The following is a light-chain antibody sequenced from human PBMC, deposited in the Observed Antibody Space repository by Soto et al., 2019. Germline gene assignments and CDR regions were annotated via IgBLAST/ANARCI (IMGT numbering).Light chain of an antibody. J-gene: IGKJ1*01. CDR3: QQFETSPGT. Sequence: NVLTQSPGTLSLSPGQRATLSCRATQSVNTVYVAWYQQKPGQAPRLLIFDSFKRATGVPDRFSGSGSGTEFSLTISRLQPDDSAVYYCQQFETSPGTFGQGTRVEIK. CDR2: DSF. CDR1: QSVNTVY. V-gene: IGKV3-20*01.